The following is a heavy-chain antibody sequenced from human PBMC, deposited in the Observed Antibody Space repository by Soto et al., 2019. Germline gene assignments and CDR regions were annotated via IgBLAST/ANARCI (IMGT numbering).Heavy chain of an antibody. CDR1: GGSFSSGNYY. CDR2: IYYSGST. CDR3: ARALSRGATKTFDY. Sequence: SETLSLTCTVSGGSFSSGNYYWSWIRQHPGKGLEWIGYIYYSGSTYYNPSLKSRVTISVDTSKNQFSLKLSSVTAADTAVYYCARALSRGATKTFDYWGQGTLVTVSS. V-gene: IGHV4-31*03. J-gene: IGHJ4*02. D-gene: IGHD1-26*01.